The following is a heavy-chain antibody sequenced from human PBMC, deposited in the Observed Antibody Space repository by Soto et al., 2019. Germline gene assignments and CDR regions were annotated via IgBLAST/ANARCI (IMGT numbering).Heavy chain of an antibody. V-gene: IGHV4-4*02. CDR3: ASWSGYYFDYYGMDV. D-gene: IGHD3-3*01. CDR1: GGSISSSNW. J-gene: IGHJ6*02. Sequence: SETLSLTCAVSGGSISSSNWWSWVRQPPGKGLEWIGEIYHSGSTNYNPSLKSRVTISVDKSKNQFSLKLSSVTAADTAVYYCASWSGYYFDYYGMDVWGQGTTVTSP. CDR2: IYHSGST.